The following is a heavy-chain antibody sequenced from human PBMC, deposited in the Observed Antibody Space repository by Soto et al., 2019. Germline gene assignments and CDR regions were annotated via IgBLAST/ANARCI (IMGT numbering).Heavy chain of an antibody. CDR1: GGSIGSGDYY. Sequence: QVQLQESGPGLVKPSQTLSLTCTVSGGSIGSGDYYWSWIRQPPGKALEWIGYFSYSGSTYYNPSLKSRVTISVDTSKNQFSLKLSSVTAADTAVYYCARESGAKLYYFDYWGQGTLVTVSS. D-gene: IGHD5-12*01. CDR3: ARESGAKLYYFDY. V-gene: IGHV4-30-4*01. J-gene: IGHJ4*02. CDR2: FSYSGST.